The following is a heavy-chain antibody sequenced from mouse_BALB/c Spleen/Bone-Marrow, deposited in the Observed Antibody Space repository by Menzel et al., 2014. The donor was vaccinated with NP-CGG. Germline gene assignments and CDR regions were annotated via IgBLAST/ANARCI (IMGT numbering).Heavy chain of an antibody. CDR2: IYPGDGGT. CDR1: GYTFTSYW. CDR3: ARRFPFDY. Sequence: SGAELARPGASVKLSCKASGYTFTSYWMQWVKQRPGQGLEWIGAIYPGDGGTRYTQKLKGKATLTADKSSSTAYMQLSSLASEDSAVYYCARRFPFDYWGQGTTLTVSS. V-gene: IGHV1-87*01. J-gene: IGHJ2*01.